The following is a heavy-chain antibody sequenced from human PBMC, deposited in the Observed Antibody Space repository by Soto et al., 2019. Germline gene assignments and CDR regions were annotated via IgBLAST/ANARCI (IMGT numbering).Heavy chain of an antibody. CDR2: ISGSGGST. J-gene: IGHJ4*02. D-gene: IGHD3-22*01. CDR1: GFTFSSYA. CDR3: ARDSYDSSGYPIKFDY. Sequence: GGSLRLSCAASGFTFSSYAMSWVRQAPGKGLEWVSAISGSGGSTYYADSVKGRFTISRDKAKNSLYLQMNSLRDEDTAVYYCARDSYDSSGYPIKFDYWGQGTLVTVSS. V-gene: IGHV3-23*01.